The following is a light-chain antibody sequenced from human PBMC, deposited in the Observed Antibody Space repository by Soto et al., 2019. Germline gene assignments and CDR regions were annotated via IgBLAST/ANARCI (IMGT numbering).Light chain of an antibody. CDR2: GAS. CDR1: QSVSSN. J-gene: IGKJ2*01. CDR3: GQYNNWRPGT. Sequence: EIVMTQSPATLSVSPGERATLSCRASQSVSSNLAWYRQKPGQAPRLLIYGASARATGIPARFSASGSGTEFAPTICRLKSADFALCYRGQYNNWRPGTFGQGTKLEIK. V-gene: IGKV3-15*01.